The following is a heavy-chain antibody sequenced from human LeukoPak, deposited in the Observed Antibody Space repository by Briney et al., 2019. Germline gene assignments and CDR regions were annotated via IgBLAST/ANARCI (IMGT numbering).Heavy chain of an antibody. CDR2: INHSGST. Sequence: SETLSLTCAVYGGSFSGYYWSWIRQPPGKGLEWIGEINHSGSTNYNPSLKSRVTISVDTSKNQFSLKLSSVTAADTAVYYCARFLLSPSYFDYWGQGTLVTVSS. CDR1: GGSFSGYY. J-gene: IGHJ4*02. CDR3: ARFLLSPSYFDY. V-gene: IGHV4-34*01. D-gene: IGHD2-8*02.